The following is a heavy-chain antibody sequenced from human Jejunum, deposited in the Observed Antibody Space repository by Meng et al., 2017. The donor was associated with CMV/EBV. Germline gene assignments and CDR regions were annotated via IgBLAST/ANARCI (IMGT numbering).Heavy chain of an antibody. CDR2: ITSSSGTI. V-gene: IGHV3-48*04. D-gene: IGHD5-18*01. J-gene: IGHJ5*02. CDR3: ARDLQLST. Sequence: RLACAAFGFTFSSYSMHWVRQAPGKGLEWVSSITSSSGTIYYADSVKGRFTIFRDNAKNSLHLQMNSLRADDTAVYYCARDLQLSTLGQGTLVTVSS. CDR1: GFTFSSYS.